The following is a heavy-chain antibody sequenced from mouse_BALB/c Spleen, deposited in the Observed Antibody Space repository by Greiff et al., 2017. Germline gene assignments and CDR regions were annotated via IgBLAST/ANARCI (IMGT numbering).Heavy chain of an antibody. V-gene: IGHV5-17*02. Sequence: EVNLVESGGGLVQPGGSRKLSCAASGFTFSSFGMHWVRQAPEKGLEWVAYISSGSSTIYYADTVKGRFTISRDNPKNTLFLQMTSLRSEDTAMYYCARSGYYDAMDYWGQGTSVTVSS. CDR1: GFTFSSFG. CDR3: ARSGYYDAMDY. D-gene: IGHD2-2*01. J-gene: IGHJ4*01. CDR2: ISSGSSTI.